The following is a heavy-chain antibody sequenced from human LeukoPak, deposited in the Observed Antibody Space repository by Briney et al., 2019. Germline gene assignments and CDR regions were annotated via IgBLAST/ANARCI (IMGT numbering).Heavy chain of an antibody. CDR1: GGSTTNKW. J-gene: IGHJ4*02. CDR3: GRNDYYSIDV. D-gene: IGHD3-22*01. Sequence: PSETLSLTCVVSGGSTTNKWWTWVRQPPGKGLEWIGEIFHIGRTNYNPSLKSRVTISVDKSKNQFSLEVTSVTAADTAVYFCGRNDYYSIDVWGQGTLVTVSS. V-gene: IGHV4-4*02. CDR2: IFHIGRT.